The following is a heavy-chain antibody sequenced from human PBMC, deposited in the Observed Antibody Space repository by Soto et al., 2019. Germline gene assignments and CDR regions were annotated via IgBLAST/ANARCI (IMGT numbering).Heavy chain of an antibody. J-gene: IGHJ4*02. CDR2: ISSSSSYI. V-gene: IGHV3-21*01. CDR3: ARDSSITMVRGVMSDY. Sequence: EVQLVESGGGLVKPGGSLRLSCVASGFTFSSYSMNWVRQAPGKGLEWVSSISSSSSYIYYADSVKGRFTISRDNAKNSLYLQMNSLRAEDTAVYYCARDSSITMVRGVMSDYWGQGTLVTVSS. D-gene: IGHD3-10*01. CDR1: GFTFSSYS.